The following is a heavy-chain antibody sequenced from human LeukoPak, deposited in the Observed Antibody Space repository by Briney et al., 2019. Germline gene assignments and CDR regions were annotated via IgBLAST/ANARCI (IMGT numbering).Heavy chain of an antibody. CDR3: ARGSYGDCVFDI. J-gene: IGHJ3*02. CDR1: GFTFSSYA. V-gene: IGHV3-23*01. D-gene: IGHD4-17*01. Sequence: GGSLRLSCAASGFTFSSYAMSWVRQAPGKGLEWVSGISGSGGSTYYADSVKGRFTISRDNSKNTLYLQMNSLRADDTAVYYCARGSYGDCVFDIWGQGTMVTVSS. CDR2: ISGSGGST.